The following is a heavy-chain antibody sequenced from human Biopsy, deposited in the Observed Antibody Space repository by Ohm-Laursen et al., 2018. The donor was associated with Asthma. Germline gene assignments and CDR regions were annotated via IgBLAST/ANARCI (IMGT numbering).Heavy chain of an antibody. CDR3: AKDVFPGWELRRGPDY. V-gene: IGHV3-30*18. J-gene: IGHJ4*02. CDR2: ISFDGSNK. CDR1: GFTFSNYG. D-gene: IGHD1-26*01. Sequence: SLRLTCSASGFTFSNYGMHWVRQAPGKGLDWVAVISFDGSNKNYTDSVKGRFTISRDNSRNTLHLQMNSLRAEDTAVYYCAKDVFPGWELRRGPDYWGQGTLVTVSS.